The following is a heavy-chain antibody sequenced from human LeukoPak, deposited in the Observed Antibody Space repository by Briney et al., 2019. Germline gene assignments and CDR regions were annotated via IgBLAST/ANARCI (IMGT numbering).Heavy chain of an antibody. CDR2: ISGSGGST. V-gene: IGHV3-23*01. J-gene: IGHJ3*02. Sequence: GGSLRLSCAASGFTFSSYAMSWVRQAPGKGLEWVSAISGSGGSTYYADSVKGRFTISRDNSKNTPYLQMNSLRAEDTAVYYCAKGEGDYDILTGYYSGGEDAFDIWGQGTMVTVSS. D-gene: IGHD3-9*01. CDR3: AKGEGDYDILTGYYSGGEDAFDI. CDR1: GFTFSSYA.